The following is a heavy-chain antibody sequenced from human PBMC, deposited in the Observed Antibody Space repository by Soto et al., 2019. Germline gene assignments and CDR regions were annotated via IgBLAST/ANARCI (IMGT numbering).Heavy chain of an antibody. Sequence: QLPLQESGPGLVKPSETLSLTCTVSGGSISSSIYYWGWIRQPPGRGLEWIGIIDYSGTTYYNPSLKSRLTMSVDTSKNHFSLNLSSVTAADTAVYYCARRTGSSTYYFDYWGQGALVTVSS. J-gene: IGHJ4*02. V-gene: IGHV4-39*02. CDR3: ARRTGSSTYYFDY. D-gene: IGHD6-6*01. CDR1: GGSISSSIYY. CDR2: IDYSGTT.